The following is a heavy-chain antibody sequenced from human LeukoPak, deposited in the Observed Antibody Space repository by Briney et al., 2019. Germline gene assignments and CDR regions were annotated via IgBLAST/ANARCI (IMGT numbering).Heavy chain of an antibody. CDR3: ARWMATVTTPDY. D-gene: IGHD4-11*01. V-gene: IGHV1-2*02. CDR2: INPNTGGT. J-gene: IGHJ4*02. CDR1: GYTFTGYY. Sequence: GASVKVSCKASGYTFTGYYMHWVRQAPGQGLEWMGWINPNTGGTNYAQKFQGRVTMTRDTSISTAYMELSRLRSDDTAVYYCARWMATVTTPDYWGQGTLVTVSS.